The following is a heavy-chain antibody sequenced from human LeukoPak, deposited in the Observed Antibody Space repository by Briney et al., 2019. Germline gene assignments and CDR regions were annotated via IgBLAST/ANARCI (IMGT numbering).Heavy chain of an antibody. D-gene: IGHD6-6*01. Sequence: GGSLRLSCAASGFTFDDYGMSWVRQAPGKGLEWVSGINWNGGSTGYADSVKGRFTISRDNAKNSLYLQMNSLRAEDTALYYCARSSLYSSSLYYYYYYMDVWGKGTTVTVSS. CDR3: ARSSLYSSSLYYYYYYMDV. CDR1: GFTFDDYG. CDR2: INWNGGST. V-gene: IGHV3-20*04. J-gene: IGHJ6*03.